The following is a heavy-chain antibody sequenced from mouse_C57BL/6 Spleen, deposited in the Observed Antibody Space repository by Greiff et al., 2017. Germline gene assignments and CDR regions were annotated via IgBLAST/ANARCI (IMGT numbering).Heavy chain of an antibody. D-gene: IGHD2-4*01. Sequence: EVKLVESGGGLVKPGGSMKLSCAASGFTFSDAWMDWVRQSPEKGLEWVADIRNKANNHATYYAESVKGRFTISRAESKSSVYLQMNSLKAEDTGIYYCTTDYDYNGPLEYWGQGTTLTVSS. V-gene: IGHV6-6*01. CDR1: GFTFSDAW. CDR2: IRNKANNHAT. J-gene: IGHJ2*01. CDR3: TTDYDYNGPLEY.